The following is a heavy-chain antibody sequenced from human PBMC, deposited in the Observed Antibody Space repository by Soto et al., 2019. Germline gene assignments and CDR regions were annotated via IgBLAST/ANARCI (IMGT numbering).Heavy chain of an antibody. CDR1: GGSISSGGYY. CDR3: ARGRRYYVSGSYFSYIRYNWVDP. D-gene: IGHD3-10*01. CDR2: IYYSGST. V-gene: IGHV4-31*03. J-gene: IGHJ5*02. Sequence: PSETLSLTCTVSGGSISSGGYYWNWIRQHPGKGQEWIGYIYYSGSTNYNPSLKSRVTISVDTSKNHFSLKLNSETAADTAVYYCARGRRYYVSGSYFSYIRYNWVDPWGQGTLVTVSS.